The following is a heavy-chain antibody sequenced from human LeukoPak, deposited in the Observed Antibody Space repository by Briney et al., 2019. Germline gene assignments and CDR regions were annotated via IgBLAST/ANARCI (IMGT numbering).Heavy chain of an antibody. D-gene: IGHD2-2*01. Sequence: GGSLRLSCAASGFTFSSYAMHWVRQAPGKGLEWVAVISYDGSNKYYADSVKGRFTISRDNSKNTLYLQMNSLRAEDTAVCYCARAGYCSSTSCYPYYYYYYMDVWGKGTTVTVSS. CDR2: ISYDGSNK. V-gene: IGHV3-30*01. CDR1: GFTFSSYA. J-gene: IGHJ6*03. CDR3: ARAGYCSSTSCYPYYYYYYMDV.